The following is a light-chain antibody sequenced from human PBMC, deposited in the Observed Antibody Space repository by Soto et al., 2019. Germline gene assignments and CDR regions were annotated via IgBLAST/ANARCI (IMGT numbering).Light chain of an antibody. CDR3: QQRGNWPPGFT. J-gene: IGKJ3*01. CDR2: DTS. Sequence: EIVITYSSATLSFCPGERATLSCRASQSVSMHLAWYQQKPGQAPRLLIYDTSNRATGIPARFSGSGSGTDFTLTISSLEPEDFAVYYCQQRGNWPPGFTFGPGTKVDIK. CDR1: QSVSMH. V-gene: IGKV3-11*01.